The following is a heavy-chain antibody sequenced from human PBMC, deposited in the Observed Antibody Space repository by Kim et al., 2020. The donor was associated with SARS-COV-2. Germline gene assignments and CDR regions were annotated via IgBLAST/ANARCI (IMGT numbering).Heavy chain of an antibody. Sequence: DSVKGRFTNSRDNAKNSLYLQMNSLRDEDTAVYYCASMEQLTSVGGSFDYWGQGTLVTVSS. D-gene: IGHD6-13*01. CDR3: ASMEQLTSVGGSFDY. J-gene: IGHJ4*02. V-gene: IGHV3-48*02.